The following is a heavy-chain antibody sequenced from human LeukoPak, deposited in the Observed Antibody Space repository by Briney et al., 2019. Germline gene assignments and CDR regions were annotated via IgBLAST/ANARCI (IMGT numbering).Heavy chain of an antibody. V-gene: IGHV1-2*06. J-gene: IGHJ4*02. CDR3: ARLARRLWFGELFFDY. CDR2: INPNSGGT. D-gene: IGHD3-10*01. CDR1: GYMFTGYC. Sequence: ASVKVSCKASGYMFTGYCMHWVRQAPGQGLEWMGRINPNSGGTNYAQKFQGRVTMTRDTSISTAYMELSRLRSDDTAVYYCARLARRLWFGELFFDYWGQGTLVTVSS.